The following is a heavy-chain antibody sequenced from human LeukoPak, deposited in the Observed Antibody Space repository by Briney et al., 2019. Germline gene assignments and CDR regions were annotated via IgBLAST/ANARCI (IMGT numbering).Heavy chain of an antibody. J-gene: IGHJ1*01. CDR1: GFTFSSYG. V-gene: IGHV3-23*01. CDR3: ANLQY. Sequence: GGSLRLSCAASGFTFSSYGMTWVRQAPGKGLERVASITGRGTNTYYADAVKGRFTISRDNSRNTVFLQMSSLTVDDTAVYYCANLQYWGQGSLVVVS. CDR2: ITGRGTNT.